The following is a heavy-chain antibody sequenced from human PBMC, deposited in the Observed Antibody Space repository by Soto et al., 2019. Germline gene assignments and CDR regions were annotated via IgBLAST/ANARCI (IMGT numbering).Heavy chain of an antibody. J-gene: IGHJ3*02. Sequence: ASVKVSCKVSGYTLTELSMHWVRQAPGKGLEWMGGFDPEDGETIYAQKFQGRVTITRDTSASTAYMELSSLRSEDTAVYYCARDEDAFDIWGQGTMVTVSS. CDR2: FDPEDGET. V-gene: IGHV1-24*01. CDR3: ARDEDAFDI. CDR1: GYTLTELS.